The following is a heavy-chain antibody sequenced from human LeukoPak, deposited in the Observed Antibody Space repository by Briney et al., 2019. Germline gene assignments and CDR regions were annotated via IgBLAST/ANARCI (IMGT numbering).Heavy chain of an antibody. CDR2: ISYDGSNK. CDR3: ARDSYSYSSGNDAFDI. D-gene: IGHD6-19*01. CDR1: GFTFGSYA. Sequence: GGSLRLSCAASGFTFGSYAMHWVRQAPGKGLEWVAVISYDGSNKYYADSVKGRFTISRDNSKNTLYLQMNSLRPEDTAVYYCARDSYSYSSGNDAFDIWGQGTMVTVSS. J-gene: IGHJ3*02. V-gene: IGHV3-30*04.